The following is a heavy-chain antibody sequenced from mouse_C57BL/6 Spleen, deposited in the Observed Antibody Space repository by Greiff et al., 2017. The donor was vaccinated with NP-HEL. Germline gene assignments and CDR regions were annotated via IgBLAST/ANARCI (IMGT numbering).Heavy chain of an antibody. CDR2: INPNNGGT. J-gene: IGHJ1*03. D-gene: IGHD4-1*01. CDR1: GYTFTDYY. CDR3: ARRNWDGGYFDV. V-gene: IGHV1-26*01. Sequence: VQLQQSGPELVKPGASVKISCKASGYTFTDYYMNWVKQSHGKSLEWIGDINPNNGGTSYNQKFKGKATLTVDKSSSTAYMELRSLTSEDSAVYYCARRNWDGGYFDVWGTGTTVTVSS.